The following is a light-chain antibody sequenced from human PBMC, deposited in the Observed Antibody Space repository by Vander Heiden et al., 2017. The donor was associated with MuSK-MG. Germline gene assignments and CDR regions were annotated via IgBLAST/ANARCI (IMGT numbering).Light chain of an antibody. Sequence: IVLTQSPATLSLSPGNSASLSCRAVRSVRIYRAWYQQSPGQAPRILSYDRSNRATGIPARFSGSGSNTDFTLTISGLEADDVAVYYCQQRSSWLFTFGQGTRLEIK. CDR2: DRS. CDR1: RSVRIY. V-gene: IGKV3-11*01. J-gene: IGKJ5*01. CDR3: QQRSSWLFT.